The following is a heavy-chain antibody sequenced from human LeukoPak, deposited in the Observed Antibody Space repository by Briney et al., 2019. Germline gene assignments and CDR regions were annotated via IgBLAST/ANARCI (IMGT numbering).Heavy chain of an antibody. D-gene: IGHD3-10*01. Sequence: PGGSLRLSCAASGFTFSSYSMNWVRQAPGKGLEWVSSISSSSSYIYYADSVKGRFTISRDNAKNSPYLQMNSLRAEDTAVYYCARVSFGDLGVDYWGQGTLVTVSS. V-gene: IGHV3-21*01. CDR2: ISSSSSYI. J-gene: IGHJ4*02. CDR1: GFTFSSYS. CDR3: ARVSFGDLGVDY.